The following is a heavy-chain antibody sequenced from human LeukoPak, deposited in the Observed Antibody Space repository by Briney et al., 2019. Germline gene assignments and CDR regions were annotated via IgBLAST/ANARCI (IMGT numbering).Heavy chain of an antibody. V-gene: IGHV1-3*01. D-gene: IGHD1-14*01. CDR3: ARDLPDLLVDGDPHFDY. J-gene: IGHJ4*02. Sequence: GASVKVSCKASGYTFTSYAMHWVRQAPGQRLEWMGWINAGNGNTKYSQKFQGRVTITRDTSASTAYMELSSLRSEDTAVYYCARDLPDLLVDGDPHFDYWGQGTLVTASS. CDR1: GYTFTSYA. CDR2: INAGNGNT.